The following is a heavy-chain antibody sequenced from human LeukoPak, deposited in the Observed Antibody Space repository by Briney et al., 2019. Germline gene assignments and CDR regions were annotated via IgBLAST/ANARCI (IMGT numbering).Heavy chain of an antibody. CDR2: INHSGST. D-gene: IGHD6-13*01. CDR1: GGSFSGYY. J-gene: IGHJ5*02. CDR3: ARLVQQLVRFRWFDP. Sequence: PSETLSLTCAVYGGSFSGYYWSWIRQPPGKGLEWIGEINHSGSTNYNPSLKSRVTISVDTSKNQFSLKLSSVTAADTAVYYCARLVQQLVRFRWFDPWGQGTLVTVSS. V-gene: IGHV4-34*01.